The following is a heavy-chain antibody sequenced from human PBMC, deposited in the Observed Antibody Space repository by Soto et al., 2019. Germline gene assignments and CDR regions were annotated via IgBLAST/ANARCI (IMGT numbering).Heavy chain of an antibody. CDR3: ARDRFCSGGSCYSLGWFDP. Sequence: QVQLVQSGAEVKKPGSSVKVSCKASGGTFSSYAISWVRQAPGQGLEWLGGIIPIFGTANYAQKFRGRVTITADESTSTAYMELSSLRAEDTAVYYCARDRFCSGGSCYSLGWFDPWGQGTLVTVSS. CDR2: IIPIFGTA. CDR1: GGTFSSYA. J-gene: IGHJ5*02. V-gene: IGHV1-69*01. D-gene: IGHD2-15*01.